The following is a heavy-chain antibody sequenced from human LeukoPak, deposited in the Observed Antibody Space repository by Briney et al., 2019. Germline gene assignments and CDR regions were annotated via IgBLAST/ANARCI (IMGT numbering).Heavy chain of an antibody. J-gene: IGHJ5*02. D-gene: IGHD1-26*01. CDR3: ARDLTYSGSHYNGNWFDP. CDR1: GGSISSYY. CDR2: IYYSGST. V-gene: IGHV4-59*12. Sequence: PSETLSLTCTVSGGSISSYYWSWIRQPPGKGLEWIGYIYYSGSTNYNPSLKSRVTISVDTSKNQFSLKLSPVTAADTAVYYCARDLTYSGSHYNGNWFDPWGQGTLVTVSS.